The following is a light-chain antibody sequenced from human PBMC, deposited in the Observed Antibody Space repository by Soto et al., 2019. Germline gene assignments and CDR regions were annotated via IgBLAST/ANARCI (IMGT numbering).Light chain of an antibody. V-gene: IGKV1-5*03. Sequence: DIQMTQSPSTLSASVGDRVTITCRASQSINNWLVWYQQKPGKAPKVLIYKASSLECGVPSRFSGSGSGTEFTLTISSLHPDDFATYYCQQYNTYWSFGQGTKVEIK. CDR2: KAS. CDR3: QQYNTYWS. CDR1: QSINNW. J-gene: IGKJ1*01.